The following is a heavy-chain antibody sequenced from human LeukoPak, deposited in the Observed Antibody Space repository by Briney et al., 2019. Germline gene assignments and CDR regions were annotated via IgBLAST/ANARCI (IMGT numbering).Heavy chain of an antibody. J-gene: IGHJ5*02. Sequence: GGSLRLSCAASGFTVSSNYMSWVRQAPGKGLEWVSAISGSGGSTYYADSVKGRFTISGDNSKNTLYLQMNSLRAEDTAVYYCAKMERAYDFWSGYYNWFDPWGQGTLVTVSS. V-gene: IGHV3-23*01. CDR1: GFTVSSNY. CDR3: AKMERAYDFWSGYYNWFDP. CDR2: ISGSGGST. D-gene: IGHD3-3*01.